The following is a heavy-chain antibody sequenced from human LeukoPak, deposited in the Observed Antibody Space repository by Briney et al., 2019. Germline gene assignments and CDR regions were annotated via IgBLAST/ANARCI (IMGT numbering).Heavy chain of an antibody. V-gene: IGHV4-59*08. J-gene: IGHJ4*02. D-gene: IGHD6-13*01. CDR3: AKQDPAAGSDY. Sequence: SETLSLTGTVSGGSIIGDYWSWIRQPPGKGLEWIGYIYYSGNTNYNPALKSRVTISVDTSKNQFSLRLKSVTAADTAVYYCAKQDPAAGSDYWGQGTLVIVSS. CDR2: IYYSGNT. CDR1: GGSIIGDY.